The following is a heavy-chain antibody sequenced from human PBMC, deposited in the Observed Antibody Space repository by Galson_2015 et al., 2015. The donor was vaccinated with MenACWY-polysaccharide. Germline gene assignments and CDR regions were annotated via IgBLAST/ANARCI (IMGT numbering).Heavy chain of an antibody. CDR3: AGIPSTMTSFGWFGP. V-gene: IGHV4-31*03. J-gene: IGHJ5*02. CDR2: IFNRGGT. CDR1: GGSISSRGYH. Sequence: TLSLTCPVSGGSISSRGYHWTWIRPHPRQGLEWIGYIFNRGGTKTNPSLESRVTVSADRSKNQFSLKLSSVTAADTAVYYCAGIPSTMTSFGWFGPWGQGTLVTVSS. D-gene: IGHD4-17*01.